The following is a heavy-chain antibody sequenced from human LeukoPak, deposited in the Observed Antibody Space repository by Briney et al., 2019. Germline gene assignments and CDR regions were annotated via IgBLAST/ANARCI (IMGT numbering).Heavy chain of an antibody. CDR2: ISSSGNII. J-gene: IGHJ4*02. D-gene: IGHD5-24*01. CDR3: ARDRDADGFDY. Sequence: PGGSLRLSCAASGFTFSRYIMNWVRQAPGKGLEWVSSISSSGNIIYYADSVRGRFTISRDNAKNSLDLQMNSLRAEDTAVYYCARDRDADGFDYWGQGTLVTVSS. CDR1: GFTFSRYI. V-gene: IGHV3-21*01.